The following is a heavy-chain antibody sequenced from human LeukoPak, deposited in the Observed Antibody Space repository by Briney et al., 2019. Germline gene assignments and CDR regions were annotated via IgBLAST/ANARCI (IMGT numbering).Heavy chain of an antibody. CDR3: APQQAYSPYNWFDP. D-gene: IGHD5-12*01. V-gene: IGHV3-74*03. CDR2: IHPDGRIT. J-gene: IGHJ5*02. Sequence: GGSLRLSCVGSGFTISNYWMHWVRQAPGTGLMWVSRIHPDGRITTYADSVKGRFTISGDNAKNTLYLQMNSLRAEDTAVYYCAPQQAYSPYNWFDPWGQGTLVTVSS. CDR1: GFTISNYW.